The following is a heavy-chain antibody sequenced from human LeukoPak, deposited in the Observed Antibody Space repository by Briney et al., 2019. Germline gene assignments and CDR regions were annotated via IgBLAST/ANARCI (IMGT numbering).Heavy chain of an antibody. D-gene: IGHD3-10*01. CDR1: GYTFTGYY. CDR3: TRGPIVTSD. Sequence: ASVKVSCKASGYTFTGYYIHWVRQAPGHALEWMAWINPHSGGTSYAQKFQGRVTETRDTSVSTDYMVLSRLISDDTAVYYCTRGPIVTSDWGQGTLVSVSS. CDR2: INPHSGGT. J-gene: IGHJ4*02. V-gene: IGHV1-2*02.